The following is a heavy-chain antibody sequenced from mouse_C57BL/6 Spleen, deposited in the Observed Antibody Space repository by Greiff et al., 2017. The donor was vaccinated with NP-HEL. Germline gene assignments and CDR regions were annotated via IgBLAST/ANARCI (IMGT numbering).Heavy chain of an antibody. CDR1: GYTFTEYT. J-gene: IGHJ2*01. Sequence: VQLQQSGAELVKPGASVKLSCKASGYTFTEYTIHWVKQRAGQGLEWIGWFYPGSGSIKYNEKFKDKATLTADKSSSTVYMELSRLTSEDSAVYFCARTEEGAYYGAPIDYSGQGTTLPVSS. D-gene: IGHD2-10*01. CDR3: ARTEEGAYYGAPIDY. V-gene: IGHV1-62-2*01. CDR2: FYPGSGSI.